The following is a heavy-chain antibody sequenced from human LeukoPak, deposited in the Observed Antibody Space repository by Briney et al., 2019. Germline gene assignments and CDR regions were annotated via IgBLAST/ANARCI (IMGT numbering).Heavy chain of an antibody. CDR3: ARDLGAMGLPGYYYYMDV. CDR1: GYTFTSYG. Sequence: GASVKVSCKASGYTFTSYGISWVRQAPGQGLEWMGWISAYNGNTNYAQKLQGRVTMTTDTSTSTAYMELRSLRSDDTAVYYCARDLGAMGLPGYYYYMDVWGKGTTVTVSS. CDR2: ISAYNGNT. V-gene: IGHV1-18*01. J-gene: IGHJ6*03. D-gene: IGHD5-18*01.